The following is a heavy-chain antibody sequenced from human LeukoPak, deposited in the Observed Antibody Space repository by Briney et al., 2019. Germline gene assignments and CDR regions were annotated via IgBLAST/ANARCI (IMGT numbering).Heavy chain of an antibody. CDR2: IKQDGSEK. CDR3: ARDGVLRHFDWLYYFDY. V-gene: IGHV3-7*03. J-gene: IGHJ4*02. D-gene: IGHD3-9*01. Sequence: SGGSLRLSCAASGFTFSSYWMSWVRQAPGKGLEWVANIKQDGSEKYYVDSVKGRFTISRDNAKSSLYLQMNSLRAEDTAVYYCARDGVLRHFDWLYYFDYWGQGTLVTVSS. CDR1: GFTFSSYW.